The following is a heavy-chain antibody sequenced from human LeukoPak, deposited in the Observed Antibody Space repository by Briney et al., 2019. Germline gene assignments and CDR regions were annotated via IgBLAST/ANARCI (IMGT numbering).Heavy chain of an antibody. J-gene: IGHJ4*02. V-gene: IGHV1-18*01. Sequence: GASVKVSCKASGGTFSSYAISWVRQAPGQGLEWMGWISAYNGKTNYAQKLQGRVTMTTDTSTRTAYMELRSLRSDDTAVYYCARFSSGWYPNDYWGQGTLVTVSS. CDR3: ARFSSGWYPNDY. CDR1: GGTFSSYA. CDR2: ISAYNGKT. D-gene: IGHD6-19*01.